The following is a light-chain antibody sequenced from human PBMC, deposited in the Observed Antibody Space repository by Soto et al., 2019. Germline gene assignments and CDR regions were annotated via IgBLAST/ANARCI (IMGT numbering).Light chain of an antibody. CDR2: SNS. J-gene: IGLJ2*01. CDR3: STWDDSLNGQL. Sequence: QSVLTQPPSASGTPGQRVTISCSGGSSNIGGNTVNWYQQLPGAAPKLIIFSNSQRPSGVADRFSGSKSGTSASLAIGGLQSEDEAEYYCSTWDDSLNGQLFGGGTKLTVL. CDR1: SSNIGGNT. V-gene: IGLV1-44*01.